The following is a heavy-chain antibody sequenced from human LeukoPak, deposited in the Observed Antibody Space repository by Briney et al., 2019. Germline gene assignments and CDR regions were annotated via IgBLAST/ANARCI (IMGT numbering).Heavy chain of an antibody. Sequence: GGSLRLSCAASGXTFSSYGMHWVRQAPGKGLEWVAVIWYDGSNKYYADSVKGRFTISRDNSKNTLYLQMNSLRTEDTAVYYCACMDVWGQGTTVTVSS. CDR1: GXTFSSYG. CDR3: ACMDV. V-gene: IGHV3-33*01. CDR2: IWYDGSNK. J-gene: IGHJ6*02.